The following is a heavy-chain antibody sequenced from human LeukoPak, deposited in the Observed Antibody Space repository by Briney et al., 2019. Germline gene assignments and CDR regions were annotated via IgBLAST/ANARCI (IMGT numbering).Heavy chain of an antibody. CDR2: IYGSGST. V-gene: IGHV4-4*07. Sequence: SETLSLTCIVSGDSISSYFWSWIRQPAGKGLEWIGRIYGSGSTVYNPSLKSRVTMSVDTSKNQFSLRLSSVTAADTAVYYCGREGIYDSSVYYDYWGQGTLVTVSS. J-gene: IGHJ4*02. CDR3: GREGIYDSSVYYDY. D-gene: IGHD3-22*01. CDR1: GDSISSYF.